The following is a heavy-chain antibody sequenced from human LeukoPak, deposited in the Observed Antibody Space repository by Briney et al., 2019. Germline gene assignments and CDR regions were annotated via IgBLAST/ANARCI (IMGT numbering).Heavy chain of an antibody. Sequence: ASVKVSCKASGYTFTGCYMHWVRQAPGQGLEWMGWINPNSGGTNYAQKFQGRVTMTRDTSISTAYMELSRLRSDDTAVYYCARVKGVFGGPSWFDPWGQGTLVTVSS. CDR1: GYTFTGCY. D-gene: IGHD2-15*01. CDR3: ARVKGVFGGPSWFDP. CDR2: INPNSGGT. V-gene: IGHV1-2*02. J-gene: IGHJ5*02.